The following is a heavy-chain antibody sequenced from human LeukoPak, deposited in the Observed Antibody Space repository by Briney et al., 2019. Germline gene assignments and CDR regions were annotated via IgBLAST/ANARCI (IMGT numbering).Heavy chain of an antibody. D-gene: IGHD5-12*01. J-gene: IGHJ4*02. CDR1: GYTFSSYA. CDR2: INTVTGNP. CDR3: VRQYSGYESLYFDS. V-gene: IGHV7-4-1*02. Sequence: APVKVSCKASGYTFSSYAMNWVRQAPGQGLEWMGWINTVTGNPTYAQGFTGRFVFSLDTSLSTAYLQISSLKADDTAVYYCVRQYSGYESLYFDSWGQGTLVTVSS.